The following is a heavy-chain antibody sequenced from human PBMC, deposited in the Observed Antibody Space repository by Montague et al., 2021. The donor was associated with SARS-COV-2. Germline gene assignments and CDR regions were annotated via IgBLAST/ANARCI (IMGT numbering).Heavy chain of an antibody. CDR3: AREMGSSLGGYYYGMDV. V-gene: IGHV3-74*01. CDR2: INSDGSST. D-gene: IGHD6-6*01. CDR1: GFTFSSYW. J-gene: IGHJ6*02. Sequence: SRRLSCAASGFTFSSYWMHWVRQAPGKGLVWVSRINSDGSSTSYADSVKGRFTISRDNAKNTLYLQMNSLRAEDTAVYYCAREMGSSLGGYYYGMDVWPRDHGHRLL.